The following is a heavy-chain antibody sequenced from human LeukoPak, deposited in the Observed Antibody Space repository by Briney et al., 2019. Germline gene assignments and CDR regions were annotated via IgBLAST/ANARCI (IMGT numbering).Heavy chain of an antibody. D-gene: IGHD5-18*01. Sequence: SETLSLTCAVYGGSFSSYYWSWIRQPPGKGLEWIGEINHSGSTNYNPSLKSRVTTSVDTSKNQFSLKLSSVTAADTAVYYCARGDAAMDAFDIWGQGTMVTVSS. J-gene: IGHJ3*02. V-gene: IGHV4-34*01. CDR1: GGSFSSYY. CDR2: INHSGST. CDR3: ARGDAAMDAFDI.